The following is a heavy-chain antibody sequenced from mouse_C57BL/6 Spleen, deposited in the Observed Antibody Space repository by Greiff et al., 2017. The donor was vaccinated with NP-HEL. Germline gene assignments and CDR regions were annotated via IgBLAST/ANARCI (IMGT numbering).Heavy chain of an antibody. CDR1: GYTFTSYG. J-gene: IGHJ1*03. CDR3: ARGTTVGGDWYCDV. CDR2: IYPGGGNT. Sequence: VKLQESGAELARPGASVKLSCTASGYTFTSYGISWVKQRTGQGLEWMGEIYPGGGNTYYNEKFKGKATLTADKSSRTAYMELRSLTAEDAAVYFWARGTTVGGDWYCDVWGTGTTVTVSS. V-gene: IGHV1-81*01. D-gene: IGHD1-1*01.